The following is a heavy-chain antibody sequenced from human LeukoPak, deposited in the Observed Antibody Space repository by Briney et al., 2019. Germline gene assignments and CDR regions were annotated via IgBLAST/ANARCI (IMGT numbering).Heavy chain of an antibody. CDR2: ISGTGSST. Sequence: GGSLRLSCAASGFTFSSYWMHWVRQAPGQGLQWVSTISGTGSSTYYADSVKGRFTISRDNSKKILYLQMNSLRAEDTAVYYCGKEVERHFDLKYWGQGTLVTVSS. CDR1: GFTFSSYW. CDR3: GKEVERHFDLKY. J-gene: IGHJ4*02. V-gene: IGHV3-23*01.